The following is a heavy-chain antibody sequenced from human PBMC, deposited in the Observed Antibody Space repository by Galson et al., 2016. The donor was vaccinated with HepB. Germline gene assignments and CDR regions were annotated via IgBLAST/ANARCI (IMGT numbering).Heavy chain of an antibody. CDR2: IKQDGSEK. CDR1: GFTISSYW. J-gene: IGHJ6*02. V-gene: IGHV3-7*01. Sequence: SLRLSCAASGFTISSYWMSWVRQAPGKGLEWVASIKQDGSEKYFVDSVKGRFTISRDNAKNSLYLQMDSLSAEDTAVFYCARDQRYSSGWNDYYFYGMDVWGQGTTVTVSS. CDR3: ARDQRYSSGWNDYYFYGMDV. D-gene: IGHD6-19*01.